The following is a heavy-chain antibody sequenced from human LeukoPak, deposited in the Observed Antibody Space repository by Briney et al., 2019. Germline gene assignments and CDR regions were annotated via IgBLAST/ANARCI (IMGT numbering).Heavy chain of an antibody. Sequence: SETLSLTCTVSGGSISTYYWNWIRQPPGKGLEWIGYIYYSGSTNYNPSLKSRVTISVNTSKNQFSLNLTSVTAADTAVYYCARGGIRQTFDNWGQGTLVTVSS. J-gene: IGHJ4*02. CDR1: GGSISTYY. CDR2: IYYSGST. D-gene: IGHD3-3*02. V-gene: IGHV4-59*01. CDR3: ARGGIRQTFDN.